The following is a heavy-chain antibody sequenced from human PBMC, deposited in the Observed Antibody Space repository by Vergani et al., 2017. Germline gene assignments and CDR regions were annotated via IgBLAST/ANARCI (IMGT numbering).Heavy chain of an antibody. CDR2: INWNGGST. CDR3: ARDELAARPQNWYFDL. J-gene: IGHJ2*01. Sequence: EVQLVESGGGVVRPGGSLRLSCEASGFTFDDYGMSWVRQAPGKGLEWVSGINWNGGSTGYADSVKGRLTISGDNAKNSLYLQMNSLRAEDTALYYCARDELAARPQNWYFDLWGRGTLVTVSS. CDR1: GFTFDDYG. V-gene: IGHV3-20*04. D-gene: IGHD6-25*01.